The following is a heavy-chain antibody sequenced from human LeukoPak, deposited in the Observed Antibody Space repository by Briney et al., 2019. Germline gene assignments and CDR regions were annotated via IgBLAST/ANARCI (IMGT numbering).Heavy chain of an antibody. CDR1: GGSISSRNYY. J-gene: IGHJ4*02. Sequence: SETLSLTCTVSGGSISSRNYYWGWIRQTPGKGLEWIGSIYSSGSTYYNPSLKSPFTISVDTSKNQFSLKLSSVTAADTAVYYCAREGRLAYCSSTSCCGPFCFDYWGQGTLVTVSS. V-gene: IGHV4-39*07. CDR3: AREGRLAYCSSTSCCGPFCFDY. D-gene: IGHD2-2*01. CDR2: IYSSGST.